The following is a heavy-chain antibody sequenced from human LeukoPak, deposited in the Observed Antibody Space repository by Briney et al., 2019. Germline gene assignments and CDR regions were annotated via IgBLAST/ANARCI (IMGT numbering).Heavy chain of an antibody. CDR2: ISYDGSNK. CDR3: TKGPDTSGYYSLDY. J-gene: IGHJ4*02. CDR1: GFTFSNYD. D-gene: IGHD3-22*01. Sequence: PGGSLRPSCAASGFTFSNYDIHWVRQAPGKGLEWVAIISYDGSNKYYADSVKGRFTIFRDNSKNTLYLQMNSLRAEDTAVYYCTKGPDTSGYYSLDYWGQGALVTVSS. V-gene: IGHV3-30*18.